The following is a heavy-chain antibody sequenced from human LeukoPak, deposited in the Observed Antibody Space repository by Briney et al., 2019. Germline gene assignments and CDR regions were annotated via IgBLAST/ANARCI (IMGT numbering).Heavy chain of an antibody. CDR1: GGSFSGYY. V-gene: IGHV4-34*01. J-gene: IGHJ4*02. CDR3: ARGGPSGSKIYHFDF. CDR2: INHSGST. D-gene: IGHD1-26*01. Sequence: SETLSLTCAVYGGSFSGYYCSWIRQPPGKGLEWIGEINHSGSTNYNPSLKSRVTISVDTSKNQFSLKLSSVTAADTAVYYCARGGPSGSKIYHFDFWGQGALVAVSS.